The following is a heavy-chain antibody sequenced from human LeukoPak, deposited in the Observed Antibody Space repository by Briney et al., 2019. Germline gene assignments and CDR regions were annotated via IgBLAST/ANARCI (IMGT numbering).Heavy chain of an antibody. Sequence: GGSLRLSSAASGFTFDDYAMHWVRQAPGKGLEWVSGISWNSGSIGYADSVKGRFTISRDNAKNSLYLQMNSLRAEDTALYYCAKGGDGYNFPFDYWGQGTLVTVSS. CDR3: AKGGDGYNFPFDY. CDR2: ISWNSGSI. V-gene: IGHV3-9*01. J-gene: IGHJ4*02. CDR1: GFTFDDYA. D-gene: IGHD5-24*01.